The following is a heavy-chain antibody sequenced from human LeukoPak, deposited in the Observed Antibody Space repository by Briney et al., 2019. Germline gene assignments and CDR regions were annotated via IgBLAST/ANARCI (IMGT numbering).Heavy chain of an antibody. CDR3: TTWSY. D-gene: IGHD3-3*01. Sequence: PGGSLRLSCAASGFTFGNAWMNWVRQAPGKGLEWVGRIRSKAAGSTAEYAAPVKGRFTISRDDSKNTLYLEMNSLKTEDTAVYYCTTWSYWGQGSLVIVSS. J-gene: IGHJ4*02. CDR1: GFTFGNAW. V-gene: IGHV3-15*01. CDR2: IRSKAAGSTA.